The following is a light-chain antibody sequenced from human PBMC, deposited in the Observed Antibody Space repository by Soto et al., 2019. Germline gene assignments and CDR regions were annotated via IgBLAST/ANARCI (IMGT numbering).Light chain of an antibody. Sequence: IVLTQSPGTLSLSPWERATLSCRASQSVSSNYLGWYQQKPGQAPRLLIYGASSRATGIPDRFSGSGSGTDFILTITRLEPEDFAVYYCQQYENSPWTFGQGTKVDIK. J-gene: IGKJ1*01. CDR1: QSVSSNY. CDR3: QQYENSPWT. V-gene: IGKV3-20*01. CDR2: GAS.